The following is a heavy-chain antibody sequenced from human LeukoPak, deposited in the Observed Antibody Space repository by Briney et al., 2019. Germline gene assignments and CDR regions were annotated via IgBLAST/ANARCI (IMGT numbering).Heavy chain of an antibody. CDR3: ARWGFRSVVVPAAQPPLDY. V-gene: IGHV1-18*01. CDR1: GYTFTSYG. J-gene: IGHJ4*02. D-gene: IGHD2-2*01. Sequence: GASVKVSCKASGYTFTSYGISWVRQAPGQGLEWMGWISAYNGNTNYAQKLQGRVTMTTDTSTSTAYMELRSLRSDDTAVYYCARWGFRSVVVPAAQPPLDYWGQGTLVTVSS. CDR2: ISAYNGNT.